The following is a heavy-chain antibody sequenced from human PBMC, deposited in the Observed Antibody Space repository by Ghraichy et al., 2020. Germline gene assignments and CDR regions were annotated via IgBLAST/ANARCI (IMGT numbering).Heavy chain of an antibody. Sequence: ASVKVSCKASGYTFTGYYVHWVRQAPGQGLECMGWISPDTGGTNYAQKFQGRVTMTRYTSISTAYMELSSLTSDDTDVYYCARGGTYSFDGFNIWCQGTMVTVSS. V-gene: IGHV1-2*02. CDR3: ARGGTYSFDGFNI. CDR2: ISPDTGGT. D-gene: IGHD1-26*01. CDR1: GYTFTGYY. J-gene: IGHJ3*02.